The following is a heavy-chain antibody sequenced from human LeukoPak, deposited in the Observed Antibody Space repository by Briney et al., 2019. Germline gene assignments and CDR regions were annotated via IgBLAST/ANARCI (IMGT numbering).Heavy chain of an antibody. V-gene: IGHV4-38-2*02. Sequence: PSETLSLTCTVSGGSISSYYWSWIRQPPGKGLEWIGSIYHSGSTYYNPSLKSRVTISVDTSKNQFSLKLSSVTAADTAVYYCARDPNDCSGGSCYYYWGQGTLVTVSS. CDR2: IYHSGST. CDR3: ARDPNDCSGGSCYYY. CDR1: GGSISSYY. D-gene: IGHD2-15*01. J-gene: IGHJ4*02.